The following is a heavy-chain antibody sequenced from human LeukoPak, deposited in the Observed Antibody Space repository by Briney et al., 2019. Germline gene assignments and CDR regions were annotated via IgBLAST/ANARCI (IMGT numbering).Heavy chain of an antibody. V-gene: IGHV1-18*01. D-gene: IGHD6-13*01. Sequence: ASVKVSCKASGYTFTSYGISWVRQAPGQGLEWMGWISAYNGNTNYAQKLQGRVTMTTDTSTSTAYMELRSLRSDDTTVYYCARVFRQQLVFDYWGQGTLVTVSS. J-gene: IGHJ4*02. CDR1: GYTFTSYG. CDR3: ARVFRQQLVFDY. CDR2: ISAYNGNT.